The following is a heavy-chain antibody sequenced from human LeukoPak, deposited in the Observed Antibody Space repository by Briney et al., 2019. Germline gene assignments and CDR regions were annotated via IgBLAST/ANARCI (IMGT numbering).Heavy chain of an antibody. D-gene: IGHD5-12*01. V-gene: IGHV3-53*01. CDR1: GFTVSSNY. Sequence: GGSLRLSCAASGFTVSSNYMSRVRQAPGKGLEWVSVIYSGGSTYYADSVKGRFTISRDNSKNTLYLQMNSLRAEDTAVYYCAREGRSGYGAFDYWGQGTLVTVSS. CDR2: IYSGGST. J-gene: IGHJ4*02. CDR3: AREGRSGYGAFDY.